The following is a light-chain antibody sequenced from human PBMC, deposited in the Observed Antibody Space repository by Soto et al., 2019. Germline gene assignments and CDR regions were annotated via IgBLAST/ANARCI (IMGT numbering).Light chain of an antibody. CDR3: AAWDDNLSGLYV. CDR1: ASTIGRNY. CDR2: RNS. Sequence: QSVLTQSPSASGTPGQRVTISCSGSASTIGRNYVYWYQQLPGTAPKLLIYRNSQRPSGVPDRFSGSKSGTSASLAISGLRSEXEADYYCAAWDDNLSGLYVFGAGTKVTVL. V-gene: IGLV1-47*01. J-gene: IGLJ1*01.